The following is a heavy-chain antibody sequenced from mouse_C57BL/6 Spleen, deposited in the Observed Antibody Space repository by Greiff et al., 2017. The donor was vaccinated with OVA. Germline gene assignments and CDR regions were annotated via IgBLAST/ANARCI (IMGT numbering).Heavy chain of an antibody. CDR3: TRGYGSSYVWFAY. V-gene: IGHV5-9-1*02. D-gene: IGHD1-1*01. J-gene: IGHJ3*01. Sequence: EVQGVESGEGLVKPGGSLKLSCAASGFTFSSYAMSWVRQTPEQRLEWVAYISSGGDYIYYADTVKGRFTISRDKARNTLYLQMSSLKSEDTAMYYCTRGYGSSYVWFAYWGQGTLVTVSA. CDR2: ISSGGDYI. CDR1: GFTFSSYA.